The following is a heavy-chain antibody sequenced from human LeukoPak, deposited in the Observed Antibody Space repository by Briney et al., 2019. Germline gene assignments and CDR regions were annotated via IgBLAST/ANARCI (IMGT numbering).Heavy chain of an antibody. V-gene: IGHV1-24*01. CDR2: FDPEDGET. CDR1: GYTLTELS. D-gene: IGHD6-13*01. Sequence: ASVKVSCKVSGYTLTELSMHWVRQAPGKGLEWMGGFDPEDGETIYAQKFQGRVTMTEDTPTDTAYMELSSLRSEDTAVYYCATVLAAAGSYYFDYWGQGSLVTVSS. J-gene: IGHJ4*02. CDR3: ATVLAAAGSYYFDY.